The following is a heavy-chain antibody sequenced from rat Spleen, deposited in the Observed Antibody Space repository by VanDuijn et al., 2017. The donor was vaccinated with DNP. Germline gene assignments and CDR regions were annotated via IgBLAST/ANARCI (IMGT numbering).Heavy chain of an antibody. CDR1: GFTFSDYY. Sequence: EVQLVESGGGLVQPGRSLKLSCAASGFTFSDYYMAWVRQAPKKGVAWVATIRYDGSSTYHRDSVKGRFTISRDNAKSTLYLQMDSLRSEDSAIYYCAREGNYGAYVNYWGQGVLVTVSS. V-gene: IGHV5-7*01. J-gene: IGHJ2*01. CDR3: AREGNYGAYVNY. D-gene: IGHD1-11*01. CDR2: IRYDGSST.